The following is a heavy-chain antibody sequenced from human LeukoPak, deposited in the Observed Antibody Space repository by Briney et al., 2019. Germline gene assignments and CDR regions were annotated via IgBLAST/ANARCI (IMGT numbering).Heavy chain of an antibody. CDR1: GYSISSGYS. Sequence: PSETLSLTCTVSGYSISSGYSWGWIRQPPGKGLEWIGSIYHSGSTYYNPSLKSRVTISVDTSKNQFSLKLSSVTAADTAVYYCARLSYQPRYYYYYMDVWGKGTTVTISS. J-gene: IGHJ6*03. CDR2: IYHSGST. V-gene: IGHV4-38-2*02. CDR3: ARLSYQPRYYYYYMDV. D-gene: IGHD2-2*01.